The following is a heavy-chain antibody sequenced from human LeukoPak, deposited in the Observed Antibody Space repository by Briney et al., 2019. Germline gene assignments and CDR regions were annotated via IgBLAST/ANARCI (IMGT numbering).Heavy chain of an antibody. D-gene: IGHD3-16*01. CDR3: AKDYARGNWYFDL. J-gene: IGHJ2*01. Sequence: QPGGSLRLSCAASGFTFSSYGMHWVRQAPGKGLEWVAVISYDGSNKYYADSVKGRFTISRDNSKNTLYLQMNSLRAEDTAVYYCAKDYARGNWYFDLWGRGTLVTVSS. CDR2: ISYDGSNK. V-gene: IGHV3-30*18. CDR1: GFTFSSYG.